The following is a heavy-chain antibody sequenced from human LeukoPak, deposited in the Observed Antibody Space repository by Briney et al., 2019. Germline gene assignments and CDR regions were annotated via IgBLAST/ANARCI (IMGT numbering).Heavy chain of an antibody. Sequence: PGGSLRLSCAASGFTFSSYSMNWVRQAPGKGLEWVSSISSSSSYIYYADSVKGRFTISRNNAKNSLYLQMNSLRAEDTAVYYCARVSAVAGDYWGQGTLVTVSS. CDR3: ARVSAVAGDY. D-gene: IGHD6-19*01. J-gene: IGHJ4*02. V-gene: IGHV3-21*01. CDR1: GFTFSSYS. CDR2: ISSSSSYI.